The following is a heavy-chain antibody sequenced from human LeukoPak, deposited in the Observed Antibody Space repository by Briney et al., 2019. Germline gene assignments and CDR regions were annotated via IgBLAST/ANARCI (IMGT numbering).Heavy chain of an antibody. D-gene: IGHD1-26*01. Sequence: ASVKVSCKASGGTFSSYAISWVRQAPGQGLEWMGGIIPIFGTANYAQKFQGRVTITADESTSTAYMELSSLRSEDTAVYYCARHPNAGRWELLLAPKYAFDIWGQGTMVTVSS. CDR1: GGTFSSYA. CDR2: IIPIFGTA. CDR3: ARHPNAGRWELLLAPKYAFDI. V-gene: IGHV1-69*13. J-gene: IGHJ3*02.